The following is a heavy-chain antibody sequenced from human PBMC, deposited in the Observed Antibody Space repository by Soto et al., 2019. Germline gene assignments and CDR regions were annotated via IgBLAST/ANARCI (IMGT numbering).Heavy chain of an antibody. J-gene: IGHJ6*02. Sequence: EVQLLESGGGLVQPGGSLRLSCAASGFPFSMFAMIWVRQAPGKGLEWVSSVSGSVDRTYYADSVRGRLTISRDNSKKTVYLEMSSLRVEDTAVYYCAKSPSRAPYGMDVWGQGTTVTVSS. D-gene: IGHD6-6*01. CDR3: AKSPSRAPYGMDV. CDR1: GFPFSMFA. V-gene: IGHV3-23*01. CDR2: VSGSVDRT.